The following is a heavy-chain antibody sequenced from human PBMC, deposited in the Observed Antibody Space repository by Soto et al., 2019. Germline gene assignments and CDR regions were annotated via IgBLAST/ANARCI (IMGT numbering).Heavy chain of an antibody. V-gene: IGHV3-21*01. J-gene: IGHJ4*02. CDR1: GFTFSSYS. Sequence: LRLSCAASGFTFSSYSMNWVRQAPGKGLEWVSSISSSSSYIYYADSVKGRFTISRDNAKNSLYLQMNSLRAEDTAVYYCARDYGDKELARFDYWGQGTLVTVSS. D-gene: IGHD4-17*01. CDR2: ISSSSSYI. CDR3: ARDYGDKELARFDY.